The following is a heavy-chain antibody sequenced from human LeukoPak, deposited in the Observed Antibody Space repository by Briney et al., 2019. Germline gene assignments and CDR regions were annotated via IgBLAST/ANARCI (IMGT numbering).Heavy chain of an antibody. CDR2: ISSSSSYI. Sequence: PGGSLRLSCAASGFTFSSYSMNWVRQAPGKGLEWVSSISSSSSYIYYADSVKGRFTISRDNAKNSLYLPMNSLRAEDTAVYYCARAPRYCSSTSCPVGYWGQGTLVTVSS. CDR3: ARAPRYCSSTSCPVGY. CDR1: GFTFSSYS. V-gene: IGHV3-21*01. D-gene: IGHD2-2*01. J-gene: IGHJ4*02.